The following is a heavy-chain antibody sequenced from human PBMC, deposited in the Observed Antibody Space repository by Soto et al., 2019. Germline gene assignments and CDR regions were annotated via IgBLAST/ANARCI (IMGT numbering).Heavy chain of an antibody. CDR2: ISTYNGNT. D-gene: IGHD6-6*01. V-gene: IGHV1-18*01. J-gene: IGHJ5*02. CDR1: VYTFFTYG. Sequence: ASVKVSGKASVYTFFTYGITCVRQAPGQGLEWMGWISTYNGNTNYIQKLQGRVTMTTDTSTRTAYMELRSLRSDDTAMYYCARKSSSSSWFDPWGQGTLVTVSS. CDR3: ARKSSSSSWFDP.